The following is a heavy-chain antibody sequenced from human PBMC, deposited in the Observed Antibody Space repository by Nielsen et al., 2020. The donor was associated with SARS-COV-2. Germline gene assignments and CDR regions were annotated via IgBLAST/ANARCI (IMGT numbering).Heavy chain of an antibody. J-gene: IGHJ4*02. V-gene: IGHV3-48*04. CDR2: ISSSSSTI. CDR3: ARDAIAVAASHDY. D-gene: IGHD6-19*01. Sequence: GESLKISCAASGFTFSSYSMNWVRQAPGKGLEWVSYISSSSSTIYYADSVKGRFTISRDNAKNSLYLQMNSLRAEDTAVYYCARDAIAVAASHDYWGQGTLVTVSS. CDR1: GFTFSSYS.